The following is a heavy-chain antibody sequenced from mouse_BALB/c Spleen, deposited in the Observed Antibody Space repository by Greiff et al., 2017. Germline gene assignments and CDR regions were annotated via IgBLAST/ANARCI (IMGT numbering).Heavy chain of an antibody. CDR3: ARDYGYKAWFAY. CDR2: IDPENGNT. CDR1: GFNIKDYY. V-gene: IGHV14-1*02. J-gene: IGHJ3*01. D-gene: IGHD1-2*01. Sequence: EVQLQQSGAELVRPGALVKLSCKASGFNIKDYYMHWVKQRPEQGLEWIGWIDPENGNTIYDPKFQGKASITADTSSNTAYLQLSSLTSEDTAVYYCARDYGYKAWFAYWGQGTLVTVSA.